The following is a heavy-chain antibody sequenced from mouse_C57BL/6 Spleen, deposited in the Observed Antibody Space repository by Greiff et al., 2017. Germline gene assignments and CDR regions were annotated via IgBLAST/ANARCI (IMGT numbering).Heavy chain of an antibody. V-gene: IGHV1-59*01. CDR3: ARSLYGSRGAMDY. J-gene: IGHJ4*01. Sequence: VQLQQPGAELVRPGTSVKLSCKASGYTFTSYWMHWVKQRPGQGLEWIGVIDPSDSYTNYNQKFKGKATLTVDTSSSTAYMQRSSLTSEDSAVYYCARSLYGSRGAMDYWGQGTSVTVSS. CDR2: IDPSDSYT. CDR1: GYTFTSYW. D-gene: IGHD1-1*01.